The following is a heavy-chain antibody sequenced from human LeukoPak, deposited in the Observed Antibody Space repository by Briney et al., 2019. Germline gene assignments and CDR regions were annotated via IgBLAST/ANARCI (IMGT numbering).Heavy chain of an antibody. CDR2: IYYSGSS. V-gene: IGHV4-39*01. Sequence: SETLSLTCTVSGGSIASSNYYWGWIRQPPGKGLEWIASIYYSGSSYYNPSLKSRVTISIAPSKNQFSLTLSFVTAADTAMYYCARIRGLGDVSPYSDFWGQGTLVTVSS. J-gene: IGHJ4*02. CDR3: ARIRGLGDVSPYSDF. CDR1: GGSIASSNYY. D-gene: IGHD4-17*01.